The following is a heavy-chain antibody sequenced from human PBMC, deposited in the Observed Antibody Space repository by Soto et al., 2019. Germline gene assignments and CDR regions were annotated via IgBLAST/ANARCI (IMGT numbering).Heavy chain of an antibody. CDR1: GGTFSSYT. V-gene: IGHV1-69*02. CDR2: IIPILGIA. D-gene: IGHD6-19*01. J-gene: IGHJ5*02. Sequence: QVQLVQSGAEVKKPGSSVKVSCKASGGTFSSYTISWVRQAPGQGLEWMGRIIPILGIANYAQKFQGRATITADKSTSTAHMELSSLRSEDTAVYYCARVHSSGWSNWFDPRGQGTRATVSA. CDR3: ARVHSSGWSNWFDP.